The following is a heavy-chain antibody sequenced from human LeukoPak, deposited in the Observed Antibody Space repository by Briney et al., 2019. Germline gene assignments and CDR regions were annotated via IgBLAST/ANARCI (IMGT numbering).Heavy chain of an antibody. D-gene: IGHD3-16*01. J-gene: IGHJ5*02. Sequence: ASVKVSCKASGYAFTGYYMHWVRQAPGQGLEWMGIINPSGGSTSYAQKFQGRVTMTRDTSTSTVYMELSSLRSEDTAVYYCATVKGGGYGWFDPWGQGTLVTVSS. CDR2: INPSGGST. CDR3: ATVKGGGYGWFDP. CDR1: GYAFTGYY. V-gene: IGHV1-46*01.